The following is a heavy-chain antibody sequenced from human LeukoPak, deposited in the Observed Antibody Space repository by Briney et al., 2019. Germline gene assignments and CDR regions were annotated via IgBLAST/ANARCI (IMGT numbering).Heavy chain of an antibody. J-gene: IGHJ6*03. D-gene: IGHD5-12*01. Sequence: SETLSLTCTVSGGSISSYYWGWIRQPPGKGLEWIGSIYYSGSTYYNPSLKSRVTISVDTSKNQFSLKLSSVTAADTAVYYCARVGGYSGYVSRSHYMDVWGKGTTVTVSS. V-gene: IGHV4-39*07. CDR2: IYYSGST. CDR1: GGSISSYY. CDR3: ARVGGYSGYVSRSHYMDV.